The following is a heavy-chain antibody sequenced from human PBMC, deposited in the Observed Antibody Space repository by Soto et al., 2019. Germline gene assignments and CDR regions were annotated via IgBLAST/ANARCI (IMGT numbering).Heavy chain of an antibody. J-gene: IGHJ4*02. D-gene: IGHD2-8*01. CDR3: ARGEIDQRSGCLD. V-gene: IGHV4-59*01. CDR1: GGSISSYY. CDR2: IYYSGST. Sequence: QVQLQESGPGLVKPSETLSLTCTVSGGSISSYYWSWIRQPPGKGLEWIGYIYYSGSTNYNPSLKSRVTISVDTSKNQFSLKLNSVTAADTAVYYCARGEIDQRSGCLDWGQGTLVTVSS.